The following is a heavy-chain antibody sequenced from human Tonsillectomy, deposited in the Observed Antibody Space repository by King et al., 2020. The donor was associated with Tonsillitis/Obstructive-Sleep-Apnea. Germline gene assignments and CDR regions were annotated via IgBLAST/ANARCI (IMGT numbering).Heavy chain of an antibody. CDR1: GFTVSSNY. D-gene: IGHD2-2*01. CDR3: ARDRCSSITCYGALDY. V-gene: IGHV3-53*01. CDR2: IYSGGST. Sequence: VQLVESGGGLIQPGGSLRLSCAASGFTVSSNYMSWVRQAPGKGLEWVSVIYSGGSTYFADSVKGRFTISRDNSKNTLYLQMNSLRAEDTAVYYWARDRCSSITCYGALDYWGQGTLVTVSS. J-gene: IGHJ4*02.